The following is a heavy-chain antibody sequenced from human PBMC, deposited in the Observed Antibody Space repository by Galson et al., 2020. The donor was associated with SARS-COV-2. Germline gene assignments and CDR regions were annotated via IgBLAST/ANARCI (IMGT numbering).Heavy chain of an antibody. D-gene: IGHD3-22*01. CDR2: INPSGGST. Sequence: ASVTVSCQASGYTFTSYYMHWVRQAPGQGLEWMGIINPSGGSTSYAQKFQGRVTMTRDTSTSTVYMELSSLRSEDTAVYYCAREESAPTTYYYDSSGQYYMDVWGKGTTVTVSS. CDR1: GYTFTSYY. V-gene: IGHV1-46*01. J-gene: IGHJ6*03. CDR3: AREESAPTTYYYDSSGQYYMDV.